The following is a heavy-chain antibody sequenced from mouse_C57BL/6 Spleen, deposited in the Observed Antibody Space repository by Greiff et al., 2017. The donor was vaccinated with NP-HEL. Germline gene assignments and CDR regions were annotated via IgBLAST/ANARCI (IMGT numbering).Heavy chain of an antibody. CDR3: ARHAITTVVATGAMDY. D-gene: IGHD1-1*01. Sequence: EVQRVESGGGLVQPGGSLKLSCAASGFTFSDYGMAWVRQAPRKGPEWVAFISNLAYSIYYADTVTGRFTISRENAKNTLYLEMSSLRSEDTAMYYCARHAITTVVATGAMDYWGQGTSVTVSS. J-gene: IGHJ4*01. CDR1: GFTFSDYG. V-gene: IGHV5-15*01. CDR2: ISNLAYSI.